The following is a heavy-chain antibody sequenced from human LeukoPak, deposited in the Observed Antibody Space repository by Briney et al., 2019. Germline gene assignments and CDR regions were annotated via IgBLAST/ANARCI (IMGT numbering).Heavy chain of an antibody. J-gene: IGHJ4*02. V-gene: IGHV1-2*02. CDR3: AREVEWLVWSSYYFDY. Sequence: ASVKVSCKASGYTFTGYYMHWVRQAPGQGLEWMGWINPNSGGTNYAQKFQGRVTMTTDTSTSTAYMELRSLRSDDTAVYYCAREVEWLVWSSYYFDYWGQGTLVTVSS. D-gene: IGHD6-19*01. CDR1: GYTFTGYY. CDR2: INPNSGGT.